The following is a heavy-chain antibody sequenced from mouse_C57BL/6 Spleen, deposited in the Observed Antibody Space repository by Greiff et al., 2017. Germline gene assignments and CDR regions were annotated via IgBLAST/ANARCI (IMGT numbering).Heavy chain of an antibody. CDR2: IDPSDSET. D-gene: IGHD4-1*02. V-gene: IGHV1-52*01. J-gene: IGHJ1*03. CDR1: GYTFTSYW. Sequence: QVQLQQSGAELVRPGSSVKLSCKASGYTFTSYWMHWVKQRPIQGLEWIGNIDPSDSETNYNQKFKDKAKLTVDKSSSTAYMQLSSLTSEDSAVYYCATTGTKRYWYFDVWGTGTTVTVSS. CDR3: ATTGTKRYWYFDV.